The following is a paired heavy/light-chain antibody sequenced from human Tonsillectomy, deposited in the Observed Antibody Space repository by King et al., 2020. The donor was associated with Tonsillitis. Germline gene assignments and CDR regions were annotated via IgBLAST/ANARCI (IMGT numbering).Light chain of an antibody. J-gene: IGKJ2*01. CDR2: AAS. CDR3: QQSYSTRYT. CDR1: QSISSY. Sequence: DIQMTQSPSSLSASVGDRVTITCRASQSISSYLNWYQQKPGKAPKLLIYAASSLQSGVPSRFSGSGSGTDFTLTISSLQPEDFATYYCQQSYSTRYTFGQGTKLEIK. V-gene: IGKV1-39*01.
Heavy chain of an antibody. CDR2: ISSSSSYI. CDR3: ARMAYYDILTGYYYYYYYGMDV. D-gene: IGHD3-9*01. J-gene: IGHJ6*02. V-gene: IGHV3-21*01. CDR1: GFTFSSYS. Sequence: EVQLVESGGGLVKPGGSLRLSCAASGFTFSSYSMNWVRQAPGKGLEWVSSISSSSSYIYYADSVKGRFTISRDNAKNSLYLQMNSLRAEDTAVYYCARMAYYDILTGYYYYYYYGMDVWGQGTTVTVSS.